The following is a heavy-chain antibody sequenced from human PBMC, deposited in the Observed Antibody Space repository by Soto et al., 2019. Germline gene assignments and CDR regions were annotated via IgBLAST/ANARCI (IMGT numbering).Heavy chain of an antibody. D-gene: IGHD3-22*01. CDR1: GGSISSVGSS. V-gene: IGHV4-31*03. CDR3: ARDNSFIYYDNSAYSGGWVDP. J-gene: IGHJ5*02. CDR2: IYYSGST. Sequence: PSETLSLTCTVSGGSISSVGSSWIWIRQHPGKGLEWIGYIYYSGSTYYNPSLKSRVTISVDTSKNQFSLKLSSVTAADTAVYYCARDNSFIYYDNSAYSGGWVDPCGQGTLVTVSS.